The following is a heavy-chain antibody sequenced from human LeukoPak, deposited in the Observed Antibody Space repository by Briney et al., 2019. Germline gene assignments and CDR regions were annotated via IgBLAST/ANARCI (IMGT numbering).Heavy chain of an antibody. J-gene: IGHJ4*02. Sequence: PSETLSLTCAVYGGSFSGYYWSWIRQPPGKGLEWIGEINHSGSTNYNPSLKSRVTISVDTSKNQFSLKLSSVTAADTAVYYCARGRIVGATTREGGDYWGQGTLVTVSP. CDR2: INHSGST. V-gene: IGHV4-34*01. D-gene: IGHD1-26*01. CDR3: ARGRIVGATTREGGDY. CDR1: GGSFSGYY.